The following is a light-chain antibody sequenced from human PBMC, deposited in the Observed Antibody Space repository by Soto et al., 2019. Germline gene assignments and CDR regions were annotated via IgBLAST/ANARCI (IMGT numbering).Light chain of an antibody. CDR2: GAS. CDR1: QSVSKNY. Sequence: ELVLTQSPGTLSLSPGERDSPSRMASQSVSKNYLAWYQQNPGQGPRLLIYGASNRATGIPDRFSGSGSGTDFTLTISRLEPEDFAVYYCQQYGSSGTVGQVTKVEIK. J-gene: IGKJ1*01. CDR3: QQYGSSGT. V-gene: IGKV3-20*01.